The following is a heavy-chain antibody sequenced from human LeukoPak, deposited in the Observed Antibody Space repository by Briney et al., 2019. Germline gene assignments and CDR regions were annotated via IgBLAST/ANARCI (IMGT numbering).Heavy chain of an antibody. CDR2: IKQDGSEK. J-gene: IGHJ4*02. CDR1: GFTFSNYW. Sequence: GGSLRLSCAASGFTFSNYWMSWVRQAPRKGQQWVANIKQDGSEKGYVDSVKGRFTISRDNAKNSLFLQMNSLRVEDTAVYYCARHDNSGDYRFDYWGQGTLVTVSS. CDR3: ARHDNSGDYRFDY. D-gene: IGHD3-22*01. V-gene: IGHV3-7*01.